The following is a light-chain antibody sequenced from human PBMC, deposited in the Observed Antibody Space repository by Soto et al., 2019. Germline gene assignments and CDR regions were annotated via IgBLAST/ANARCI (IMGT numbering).Light chain of an antibody. Sequence: QSALTQPPSVSGSPGQSVTISCTGTSSDIGYHNRVSWYQQPPGTAPKLMIYEVSTRYSGVSDRFSGSKSGNTASLTISGLQAEDEADYYCSSFASSATLVFGGGTKVTVL. CDR1: SSDIGYHNR. CDR3: SSFASSATLV. J-gene: IGLJ3*02. CDR2: EVS. V-gene: IGLV2-18*02.